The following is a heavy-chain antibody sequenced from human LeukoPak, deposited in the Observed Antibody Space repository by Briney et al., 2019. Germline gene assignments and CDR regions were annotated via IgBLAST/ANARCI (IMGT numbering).Heavy chain of an antibody. Sequence: GSLSLSCAASGFTFSNYGINWVRQAPGKGLEWLSFISSSSSTIYYADSVKGRFTISRDNAKNSLYLQMNSMRAEATAVYYCARDQSIAGPTTADYWGQGTLVTVSS. V-gene: IGHV3-48*01. CDR1: GFTFSNYG. J-gene: IGHJ4*02. CDR2: ISSSSSTI. D-gene: IGHD1-26*01. CDR3: ARDQSIAGPTTADY.